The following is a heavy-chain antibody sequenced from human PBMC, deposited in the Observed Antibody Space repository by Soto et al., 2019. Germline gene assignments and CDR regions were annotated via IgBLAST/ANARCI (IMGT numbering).Heavy chain of an antibody. CDR3: ARGAHLNWNVDFDY. CDR1: GGSISRYY. J-gene: IGHJ4*02. V-gene: IGHV4-59*01. D-gene: IGHD1-1*01. Sequence: PSETLSLTCTVSGGSISRYYWSWIRQPPGKGLEWIGYIYYSGSTNYSPSLKSRVTISVDTSKNQFSLKLSSVTAADTAVYYCARGAHLNWNVDFDYWGQGTLVTVSS. CDR2: IYYSGST.